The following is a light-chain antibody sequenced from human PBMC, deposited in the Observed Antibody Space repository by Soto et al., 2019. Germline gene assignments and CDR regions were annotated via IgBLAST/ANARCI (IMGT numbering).Light chain of an antibody. V-gene: IGKV1-39*01. Sequence: DIQMTQSPSSLSASVGDRVTITCRASQSISIFLNWYQQKPGKAPKLLISAAYSLQSGVPSRFSGSGSGTDFTLTISSLQPEDFATYYCQQYNSYSWTFG. CDR3: QQYNSYSWT. J-gene: IGKJ1*01. CDR1: QSISIF. CDR2: AAY.